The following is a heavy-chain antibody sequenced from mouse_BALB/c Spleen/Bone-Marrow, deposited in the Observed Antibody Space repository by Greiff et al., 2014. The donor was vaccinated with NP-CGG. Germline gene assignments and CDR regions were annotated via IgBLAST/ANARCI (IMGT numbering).Heavy chain of an antibody. CDR2: ILPGSGST. CDR1: GYTFSSYW. V-gene: IGHV1-9*01. J-gene: IGHJ1*01. D-gene: IGHD1-1*01. Sequence: QVQLQQPGAELMKPGASVKMSCKATGYTFSSYWIEWVKQRPGHGLEWIGEILPGSGSTIYNEKFKGKATFTADTSSNTAYMQLSSLTSEDSAVYYCAREDGLWYFDVWGAGTTVTVSS. CDR3: AREDGLWYFDV.